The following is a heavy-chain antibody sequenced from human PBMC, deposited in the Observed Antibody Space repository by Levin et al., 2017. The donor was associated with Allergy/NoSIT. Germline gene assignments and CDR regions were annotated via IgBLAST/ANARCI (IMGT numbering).Heavy chain of an antibody. Sequence: GESLKISCAASGFIFSDYWMIWVRQAPGKGPEWVANLNQDGSEKHYVDSVKGRFTISRDNAKNSLYLEMNSLRTDDTAMYYCAREWYYYGSGSYGWFDPWGQGTLVTVSS. D-gene: IGHD3-10*01. V-gene: IGHV3-7*04. CDR2: LNQDGSEK. J-gene: IGHJ5*02. CDR3: AREWYYYGSGSYGWFDP. CDR1: GFIFSDYW.